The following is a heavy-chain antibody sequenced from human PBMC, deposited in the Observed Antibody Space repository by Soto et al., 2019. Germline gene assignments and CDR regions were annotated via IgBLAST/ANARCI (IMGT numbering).Heavy chain of an antibody. CDR3: ARQTTGWFDP. CDR1: GGSISGSSYY. V-gene: IGHV4-39*01. J-gene: IGHJ5*02. D-gene: IGHD1-7*01. Sequence: PSETLSLTCTVSGGSISGSSYYWGWIRQPPGKGLEWIGSIYYSGSTYYNPSLKSRVTISVDTSKNQFSLKLSSVTAADTAVYYCARQTTGWFDPWGQGTLVTVSS. CDR2: IYYSGST.